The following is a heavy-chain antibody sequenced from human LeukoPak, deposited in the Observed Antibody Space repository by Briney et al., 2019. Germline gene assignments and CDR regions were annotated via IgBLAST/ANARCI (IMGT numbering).Heavy chain of an antibody. J-gene: IGHJ4*02. D-gene: IGHD1-26*01. V-gene: IGHV1-46*01. CDR1: GYTFTSYY. CDR3: ARDRGRWELLYYFDY. CDR2: INPSGGST. Sequence: ASVKVSCKASGYTFTSYYMHWVRQAPGQGLEWMGIINPSGGSTSYAQKFQGRVTMTRDTSTSTVYMELSSLRSEDTAVYYCARDRGRWELLYYFDYWGQGTLVTVSS.